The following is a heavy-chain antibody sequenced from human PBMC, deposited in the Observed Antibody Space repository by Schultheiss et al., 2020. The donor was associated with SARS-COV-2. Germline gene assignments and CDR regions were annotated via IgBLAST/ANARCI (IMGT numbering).Heavy chain of an antibody. CDR3: ATATGIAVAGTDY. CDR2: ISAYNGNT. V-gene: IGHV1-18*01. Sequence: ASVKVSCKASGYTFTSYGISWARQAPGQGLEWMGWISAYNGNTNYAQKLQGRVTMTTDTSTSTAYMELSSLRSEDTAVYYCATATGIAVAGTDYWGQGTLVTVSS. D-gene: IGHD6-19*01. CDR1: GYTFTSYG. J-gene: IGHJ4*02.